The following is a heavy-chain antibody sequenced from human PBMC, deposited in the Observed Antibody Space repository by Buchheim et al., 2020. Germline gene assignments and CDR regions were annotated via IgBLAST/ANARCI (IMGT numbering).Heavy chain of an antibody. CDR1: GFTFSSYG. Sequence: QVQLVESGGGVVQPGRSLRLSCAASGFTFSSYGMHWVRQAPGKGLEWVAVISYDGSNKYYADSVKGRFTISRDNSKNTLYLQMNSLRAEDTAVYYCAKANYDYSNSGHFDYWGQGTL. D-gene: IGHD4-11*01. CDR2: ISYDGSNK. CDR3: AKANYDYSNSGHFDY. J-gene: IGHJ4*02. V-gene: IGHV3-30*18.